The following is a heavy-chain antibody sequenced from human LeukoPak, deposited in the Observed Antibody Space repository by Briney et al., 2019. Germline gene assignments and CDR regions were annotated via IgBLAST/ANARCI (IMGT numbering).Heavy chain of an antibody. CDR3: ARSMGVDAFDI. CDR2: IIPILGIA. Sequence: SVTVSCTASGGTFSSYAISWVRQAPGQGLEWMGRIIPILGIANYAQKFQGRVTITADKSTSTAYMELSSLRSEDTAVYYCARSMGVDAFDIWGQGTMVTVSS. J-gene: IGHJ3*02. D-gene: IGHD3-16*01. CDR1: GGTFSSYA. V-gene: IGHV1-69*04.